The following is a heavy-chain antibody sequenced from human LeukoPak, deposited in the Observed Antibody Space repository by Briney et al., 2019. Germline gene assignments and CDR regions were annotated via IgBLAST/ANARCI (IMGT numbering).Heavy chain of an antibody. CDR1: ADSVSSNSAA. CDR3: ARGGSGITVALFAY. D-gene: IGHD6-19*01. J-gene: IGHJ4*02. Sequence: PSQTLSLTCAISADSVSSNSAAWNWIRQSPSRGLERLGRTYYRSKWYYDYAVSVKSRITIDPDTSKNQFSLQLNSVTPEDTAVYYCARGGSGITVALFAYWGQGTLVTVSS. CDR2: TYYRSKWYY. V-gene: IGHV6-1*01.